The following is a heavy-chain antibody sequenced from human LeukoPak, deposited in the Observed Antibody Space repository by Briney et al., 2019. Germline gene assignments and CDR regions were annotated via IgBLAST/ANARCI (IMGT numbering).Heavy chain of an antibody. Sequence: GGSLRLSCAASGFTFSSYWMSWVRQAPGKGLEWVANIKQDGSEKYYVDSVKGRFTISRDNAKNSLYLQMNSLRAEDTAVYYCARDKVVGATHFDYWGQGTLVTASS. CDR1: GFTFSSYW. CDR3: ARDKVVGATHFDY. D-gene: IGHD1-26*01. J-gene: IGHJ4*02. CDR2: IKQDGSEK. V-gene: IGHV3-7*01.